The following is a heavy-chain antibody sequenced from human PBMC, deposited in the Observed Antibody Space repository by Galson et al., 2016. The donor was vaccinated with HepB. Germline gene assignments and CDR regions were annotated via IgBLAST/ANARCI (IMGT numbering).Heavy chain of an antibody. J-gene: IGHJ4*02. V-gene: IGHV3-11*06. D-gene: IGHD3-3*01. CDR1: GFTFSDYY. CDR2: ISRSGSDT. Sequence: SLRLSCAASGFTFSDYYMTWIRQAPGKGLEWVSDISRSGSDTNYADSVKGTFTISSDNTKKSLYLAMNSLRAEDTAVYYCARFPIFGVVIDWGQGTPVTVSS. CDR3: ARFPIFGVVID.